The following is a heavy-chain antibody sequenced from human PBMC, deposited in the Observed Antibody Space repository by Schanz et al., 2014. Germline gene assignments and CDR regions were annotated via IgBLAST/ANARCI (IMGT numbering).Heavy chain of an antibody. CDR2: ISPLLGVA. CDR3: ATCSGGTCHAKPVLDN. Sequence: QVHLVQSGAEVKEPGSSVKVSCKPSGGTFVTFFFTWVRQAPGQGPQWMGRISPLLGVANYAQEFQGRLTITADTSTSTAYMELSSLRSEDTAVYYCATCSGGTCHAKPVLDNRGQGTLVTVSS. J-gene: IGHJ4*02. CDR1: GGTFVTFF. V-gene: IGHV1-69*04. D-gene: IGHD2-15*01.